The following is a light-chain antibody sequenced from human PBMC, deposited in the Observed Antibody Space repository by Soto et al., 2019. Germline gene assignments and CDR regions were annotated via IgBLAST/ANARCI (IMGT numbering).Light chain of an antibody. J-gene: IGKJ4*01. CDR1: QSVLYSSNNKNY. CDR2: WAS. V-gene: IGKV4-1*01. CDR3: QQYYITPSLT. Sequence: DIVMTQSPDSLAVSLGERATINCKSSQSVLYSSNNKNYLAWYQQKPGQPPKLLIYWASIRESGVPDRFSGSGSGTDFTLTISSLQAEDVATYYCQQYYITPSLTFGGGTKVEIK.